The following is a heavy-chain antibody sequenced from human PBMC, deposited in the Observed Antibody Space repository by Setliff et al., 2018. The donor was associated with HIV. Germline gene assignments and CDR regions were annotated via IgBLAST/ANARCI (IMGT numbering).Heavy chain of an antibody. V-gene: IGHV4-39*07. CDR2: IYYSGST. J-gene: IGHJ3*02. D-gene: IGHD2-2*01. Sequence: SETLSLTCTVSGGSISSSSYYWGWIRQPPGKGLEWIGSIYYSGSTYYNPSLKNRVTISVDTSKNQFSLKLSSVTAADTAVYYCARETRSSFAMDDASDIWGQGTMVTVSS. CDR3: ARETRSSFAMDDASDI. CDR1: GGSISSSSYY.